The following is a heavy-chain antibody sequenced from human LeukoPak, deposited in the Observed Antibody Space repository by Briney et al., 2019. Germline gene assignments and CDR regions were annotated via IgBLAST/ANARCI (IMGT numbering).Heavy chain of an antibody. CDR1: GFSFSSYG. J-gene: IGHJ4*02. V-gene: IGHV3-48*01. CDR2: IGSSSSTI. Sequence: GGSLRLSCAASGFSFSSYGMNWVRQAPGKGLEWVSYIGSSSSTIYYADSVKGRITVSRDNARNSLYLQMSSLRAEDTAVYYCARGYYGSGTYTIDYWGQGTLVTVSS. D-gene: IGHD3-10*01. CDR3: ARGYYGSGTYTIDY.